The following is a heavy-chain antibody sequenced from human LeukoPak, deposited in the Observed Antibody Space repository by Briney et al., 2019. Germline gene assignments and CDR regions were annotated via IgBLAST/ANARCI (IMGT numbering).Heavy chain of an antibody. CDR1: GASISSTNW. CDR2: MHHSGRT. Sequence: SGTLSLTCAISGASISSTNWWIWVRQPPGKGLEWIGEMHHSGRTNYNPSLKSRITISVDKSKNQVFLRLNSVAAADTALYYCARAQEGCSKASCYLEPWGQGTLVTVSS. CDR3: ARAQEGCSKASCYLEP. V-gene: IGHV4-4*02. D-gene: IGHD2-2*01. J-gene: IGHJ5*02.